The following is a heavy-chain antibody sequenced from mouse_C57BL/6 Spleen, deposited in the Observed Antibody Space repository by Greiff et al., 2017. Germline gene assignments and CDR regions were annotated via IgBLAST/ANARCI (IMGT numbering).Heavy chain of an antibody. J-gene: IGHJ2*01. CDR3: ARRGLVDYGSSIDY. Sequence: SGPVLVKPGASVKISCKASGYSFTDYNMNWVKQSNGKSLEWIGVINPNFGTTSYNQKFKGKATLTVDQSSSTAYMQLNSLTSEDSAVYDCARRGLVDYGSSIDYWGQGTTLTVSS. CDR1: GYSFTDYN. D-gene: IGHD1-1*01. V-gene: IGHV1-39*01. CDR2: INPNFGTT.